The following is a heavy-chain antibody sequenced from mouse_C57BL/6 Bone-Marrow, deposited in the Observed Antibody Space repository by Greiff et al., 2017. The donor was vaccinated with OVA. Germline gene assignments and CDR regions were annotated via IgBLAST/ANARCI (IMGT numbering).Heavy chain of an antibody. CDR3: TRVPIYYYGSSYDY. CDR1: GYTFTDYE. J-gene: IGHJ2*01. Sequence: QVQLQQSGAELVRPGASVTLSCKASGYTFTDYEMHWVKQTPVHGLEWIGAIDPETGGTAYNQKFKGKAILTAYKSSSTAYMELRSLTSEDSAVYYCTRVPIYYYGSSYDYWGQGTTLTVSS. V-gene: IGHV1-15*01. CDR2: IDPETGGT. D-gene: IGHD1-1*01.